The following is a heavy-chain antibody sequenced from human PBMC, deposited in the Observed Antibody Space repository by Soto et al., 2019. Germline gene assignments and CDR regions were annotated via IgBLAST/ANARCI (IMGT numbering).Heavy chain of an antibody. CDR3: ARHEVNVRKQWLLPRDWMDY. CDR2: TYYSGST. CDR1: GGSISSSTYY. Sequence: QLQLQESGPGLVKPSETLSLTCTVSGGSISSSTYYWGWIRQPPGKGLEWIGSTYYSGSTYYNPSLKSRVTISVDTSKNQFSLKLSSVTAADTAVYYCARHEVNVRKQWLLPRDWMDYWGQGTLVTVSS. D-gene: IGHD6-19*01. J-gene: IGHJ4*02. V-gene: IGHV4-39*01.